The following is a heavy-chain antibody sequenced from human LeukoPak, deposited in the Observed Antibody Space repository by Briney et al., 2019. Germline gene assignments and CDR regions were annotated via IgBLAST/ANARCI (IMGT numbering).Heavy chain of an antibody. CDR1: GYTFTSYY. Sequence: GASVKVSCKASGYTFTSYYMHWVRQAPGQGLEWMGIINPSGGSTSYAQKFQGRVTMTEDTSTDTAYMELSSLRSEDTAVYYCATDQGTTAMVDYWGQGTLVTVSS. J-gene: IGHJ4*02. CDR3: ATDQGTTAMVDY. D-gene: IGHD5-18*01. V-gene: IGHV1-46*01. CDR2: INPSGGST.